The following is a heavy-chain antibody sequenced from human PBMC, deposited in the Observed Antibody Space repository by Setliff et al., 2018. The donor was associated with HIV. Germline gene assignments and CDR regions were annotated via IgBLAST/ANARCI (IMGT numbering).Heavy chain of an antibody. D-gene: IGHD1-26*01. V-gene: IGHV3-48*03. CDR2: ISYSGSAI. Sequence: PGGSLRLSCTASGFTFINYEMNWVRQAPGKGLEWVAYISYSGSAIHYADSVKGRFTISRDNAKNSLYLQMNSLRAEYTAVYYCARDRVVGATLDPLDLWGQGTMVTVSS. CDR3: ARDRVVGATLDPLDL. J-gene: IGHJ3*01. CDR1: GFTFINYE.